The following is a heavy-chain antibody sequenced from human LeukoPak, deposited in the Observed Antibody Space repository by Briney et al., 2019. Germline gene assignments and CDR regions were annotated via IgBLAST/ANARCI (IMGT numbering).Heavy chain of an antibody. Sequence: PGGSLRLSCGASGFTSSSYAMTWVRQAPGKGLEWVSAISGSGGSTYYADSVKGRFTISRDNSKNTLYLQMNSLRSDDTAVYYCARVEWELYYFDYWSQETLVTVSS. CDR1: GFTSSSYA. J-gene: IGHJ4*02. D-gene: IGHD1-26*01. CDR3: ARVEWELYYFDY. CDR2: ISGSGGST. V-gene: IGHV3-23*01.